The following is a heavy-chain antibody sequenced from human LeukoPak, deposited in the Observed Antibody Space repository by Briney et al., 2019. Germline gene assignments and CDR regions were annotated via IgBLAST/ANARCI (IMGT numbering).Heavy chain of an antibody. V-gene: IGHV3-23*01. CDR1: GFTFSSYA. CDR3: AKDPYAILTGYRYYFDY. D-gene: IGHD3-9*01. J-gene: IGHJ4*02. CDR2: ISGSGGST. Sequence: SGGSLRLSCAASGFTFSSYAMSWVRQAPGKGLEWVSAISGSGGSTYYADSVKGRFTISSDNSKNTLFLQMNSLSAEDTAVYYCAKDPYAILTGYRYYFDYWGQGTLVTVSS.